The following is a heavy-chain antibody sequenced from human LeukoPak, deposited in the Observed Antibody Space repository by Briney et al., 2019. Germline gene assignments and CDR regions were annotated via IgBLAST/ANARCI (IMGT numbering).Heavy chain of an antibody. D-gene: IGHD2-2*01. CDR3: AREGYCSSTSCYRSYYYGMDV. J-gene: IGHJ6*02. CDR2: ISSSSSYI. CDR1: GVTFSSYS. V-gene: IGHV3-21*01. Sequence: GGSLRLSCAASGVTFSSYSMNWVRQAPGKGLEWVSSISSSSSYIYYADSVKGRFTISRDNAKNSLYLQMNSLRAEDTAVYYCAREGYCSSTSCYRSYYYGMDVWGQGTTVTVSS.